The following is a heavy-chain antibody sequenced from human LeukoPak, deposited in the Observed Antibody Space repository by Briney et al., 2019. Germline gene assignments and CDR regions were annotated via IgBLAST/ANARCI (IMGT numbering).Heavy chain of an antibody. CDR1: GFTFSSYT. CDR3: AKEYSSSWAVNYYYGMDV. Sequence: PGRSLRLSCGASGFTFSSYTIHWVRQAPGKGLEWVSGISWNSGSIGYADSVKGRFTISRDNAKNSLYLQMNSLRAEDTALYYCAKEYSSSWAVNYYYGMDVWGQGTTVTVSS. D-gene: IGHD6-13*01. V-gene: IGHV3-9*01. CDR2: ISWNSGSI. J-gene: IGHJ6*02.